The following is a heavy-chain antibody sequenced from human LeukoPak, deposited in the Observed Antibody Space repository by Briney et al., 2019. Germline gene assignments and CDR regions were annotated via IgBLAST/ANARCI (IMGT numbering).Heavy chain of an antibody. CDR2: ISYDGSNK. V-gene: IGHV3-30*03. CDR1: GFTFSSYG. CDR3: ARSVGATMRKNLYFDY. Sequence: GGSLRLSCAASGFTFSSYGMHWVRQAPGKGLEWVAVISYDGSNKYYADSVKGRFTISRDNSKNTLYLQMNSLRAEDTAVYYCARSVGATMRKNLYFDYWGQGTLDTVSS. D-gene: IGHD1-26*01. J-gene: IGHJ4*02.